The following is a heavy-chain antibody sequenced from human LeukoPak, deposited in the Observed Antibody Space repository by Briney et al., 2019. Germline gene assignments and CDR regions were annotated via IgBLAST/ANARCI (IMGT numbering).Heavy chain of an antibody. J-gene: IGHJ4*02. CDR3: ARDETGSGDY. Sequence: KFQGRVTITRDTYASTAYMELSSLRSEDTAVYYCARDETGSGDYWGQGTLVTVSS. V-gene: IGHV1-3*01. D-gene: IGHD1-14*01.